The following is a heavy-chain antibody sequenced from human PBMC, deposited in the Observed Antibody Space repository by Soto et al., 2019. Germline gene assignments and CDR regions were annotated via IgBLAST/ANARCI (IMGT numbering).Heavy chain of an antibody. D-gene: IGHD2-15*01. CDR2: INPNSGGT. V-gene: IGHV1-2*04. CDR1: GYTFTGYY. Sequence: GASVKVSCKASGYTFTGYYMHWVRQAPGQGLEWMGWINPNSGGTNYAQKFQGWVTMARDTSISTAYMELSRLRSDDTAVYYCARGKAATPLRWFDPWGQGTLVTVSS. J-gene: IGHJ5*02. CDR3: ARGKAATPLRWFDP.